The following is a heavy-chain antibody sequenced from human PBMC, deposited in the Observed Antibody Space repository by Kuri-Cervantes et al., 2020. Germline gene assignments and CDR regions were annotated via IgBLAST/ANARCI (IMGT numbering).Heavy chain of an antibody. Sequence: GGSLRLSCATSGFPFSDFAMAWVRQAPGKGLECVANIKPDGSEKNYVDSVKGRFTISRDNGKNTLYLQMNSLRAEETAVYYCLRDYGGVWGQGTTVTVSS. CDR2: IKPDGSEK. CDR3: LRDYGGV. CDR1: GFPFSDFA. D-gene: IGHD3-16*01. V-gene: IGHV3-7*01. J-gene: IGHJ6*02.